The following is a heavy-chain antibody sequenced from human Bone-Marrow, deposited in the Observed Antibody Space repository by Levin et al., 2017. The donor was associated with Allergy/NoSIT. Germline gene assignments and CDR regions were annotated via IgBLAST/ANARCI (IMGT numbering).Heavy chain of an antibody. J-gene: IGHJ4*02. D-gene: IGHD2-15*01. Sequence: PGGSLRLSCTVSGFSFSNYGIDWVRQVPGKGLEWVAMISYDGSDKYYADSVKGRFTISRDNSRNTLYLQMNSLRTEDTAIYYCAKERRIYCRGGSRDFDYWGQGTLVTVSS. CDR1: GFSFSNYG. CDR2: ISYDGSDK. V-gene: IGHV3-30*18. CDR3: AKERRIYCRGGSRDFDY.